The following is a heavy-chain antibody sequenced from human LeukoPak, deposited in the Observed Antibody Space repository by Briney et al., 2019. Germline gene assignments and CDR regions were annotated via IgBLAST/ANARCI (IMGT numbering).Heavy chain of an antibody. CDR1: GYTFTTYY. D-gene: IGHD6-19*01. V-gene: IGHV1-46*01. Sequence: ASVKVSCKASGYTFTTYYIHWVRQAPGQGLEWMGVIDPTSGKTNYAQKVQGRVTMNRDMSTSTIYLELTSLRSDDTAFYYCARDLRTVTVAGLGVFDIWGQGTIVSVSS. CDR2: IDPTSGKT. J-gene: IGHJ3*02. CDR3: ARDLRTVTVAGLGVFDI.